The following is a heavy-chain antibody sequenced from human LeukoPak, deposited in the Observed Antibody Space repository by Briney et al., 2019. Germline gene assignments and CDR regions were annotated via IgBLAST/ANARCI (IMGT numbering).Heavy chain of an antibody. CDR3: AGLPRTMVRGQRNFQH. V-gene: IGHV1-69*13. CDR1: GGTFSSYA. D-gene: IGHD3-10*01. Sequence: SVKVSGKASGGTFSSYAISWVRQAPGQGLEWMGGIIPIFGTANYAQKFQGRVTITADESTSTAYMELSSLRSEDTAVYYCAGLPRTMVRGQRNFQHWGQGTLVTVSS. CDR2: IIPIFGTA. J-gene: IGHJ1*01.